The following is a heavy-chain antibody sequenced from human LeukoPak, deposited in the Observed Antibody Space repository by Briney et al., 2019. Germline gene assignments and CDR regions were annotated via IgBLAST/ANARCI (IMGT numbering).Heavy chain of an antibody. CDR1: GFTFSYAW. CDR2: IRTKTAGGTP. V-gene: IGHV3-15*01. Sequence: GGSLRLSCAVSGFTFSYAWMSWVRQAPGKGLEWVGLIRTKTAGGTPDYAAPVKGRFTISRDDSKNMLYLQMNSLKTKDTAMYYCATDQGWLQFLHWGQGTLVTVSS. D-gene: IGHD5-24*01. J-gene: IGHJ4*02. CDR3: ATDQGWLQFLH.